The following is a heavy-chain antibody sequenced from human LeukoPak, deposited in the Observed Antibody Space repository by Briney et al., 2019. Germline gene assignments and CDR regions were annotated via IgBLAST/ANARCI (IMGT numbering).Heavy chain of an antibody. CDR2: IIDVGDT. D-gene: IGHD2-15*01. Sequence: GGSLRLSCAVSGFTLTEHALSWVRQAPGEGLEWVSGIIDVGDTYYADSVKGRFTISRDSSKNTLYLQMNSLRAEDTATYYCAKDYCRGGNCPLPFFDSWGQGTLVTVSS. CDR3: AKDYCRGGNCPLPFFDS. J-gene: IGHJ4*02. V-gene: IGHV3-23*01. CDR1: GFTLTEHA.